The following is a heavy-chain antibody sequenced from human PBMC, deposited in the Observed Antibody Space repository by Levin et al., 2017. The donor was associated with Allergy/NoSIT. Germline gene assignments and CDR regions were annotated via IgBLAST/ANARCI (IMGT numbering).Heavy chain of an antibody. Sequence: GGSLRLSCAASGFTFSGSPMSWVRQAPGKGLEWVSSISSSGDITSYADSVKGRFTISRDNSKDTLYLQMNSLRAEDTALYYCAKRGYTGSARWFDTWGQGTLVTVSS. CDR3: AKRGYTGSARWFDT. D-gene: IGHD1-26*01. V-gene: IGHV3-23*01. CDR1: GFTFSGSP. J-gene: IGHJ5*02. CDR2: ISSSGDIT.